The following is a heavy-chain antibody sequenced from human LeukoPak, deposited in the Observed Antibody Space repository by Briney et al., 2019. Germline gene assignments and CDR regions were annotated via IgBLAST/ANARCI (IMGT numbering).Heavy chain of an antibody. J-gene: IGHJ4*02. D-gene: IGHD3-22*01. CDR3: ARAADSSDWYLGY. Sequence: SQTLSLTCTVSGGSIWSGDFDWSWIRQPPGKGLEWIGYIYYSGSTNYNPSLKSRVTISKDTSKNQFSLKLSSVTAADTAVYYCARAADSSDWYLGYWGQGMLVTVSS. CDR2: IYYSGST. CDR1: GGSIWSGDFD. V-gene: IGHV4-30-4*01.